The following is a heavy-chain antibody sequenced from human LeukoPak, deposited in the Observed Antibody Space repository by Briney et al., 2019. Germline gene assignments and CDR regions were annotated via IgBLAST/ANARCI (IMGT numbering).Heavy chain of an antibody. Sequence: SETLSLTCTVSGGSISSYYWSWIRQPPGKGLEWIGYIYYSGSTNYNPSLKSRVTISVDTSKNQFSLKLSSVTAADTAVYYCARTLAYYDFWSGYYLANYFDYWGQGTLVTVSS. CDR1: GGSISSYY. D-gene: IGHD3-3*01. J-gene: IGHJ4*02. V-gene: IGHV4-59*01. CDR2: IYYSGST. CDR3: ARTLAYYDFWSGYYLANYFDY.